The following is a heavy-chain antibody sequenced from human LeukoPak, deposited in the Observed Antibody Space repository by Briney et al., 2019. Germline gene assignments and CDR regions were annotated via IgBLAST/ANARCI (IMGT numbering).Heavy chain of an antibody. J-gene: IGHJ6*02. CDR2: ISWNSGSI. CDR1: GFTFDDYA. CDR3: AKTSVRYPAEDYYYGMGV. V-gene: IGHV3-9*01. Sequence: GGSLRLSCAASGFTFDDYAMHWVRQAPGKGLEWVSGISWNSGSIGYADSVKGRFTISRDNAKNSLYLQMNSLRAEDTALYYCAKTSVRYPAEDYYYGMGVWGQGTTVTVSS. D-gene: IGHD2-2*02.